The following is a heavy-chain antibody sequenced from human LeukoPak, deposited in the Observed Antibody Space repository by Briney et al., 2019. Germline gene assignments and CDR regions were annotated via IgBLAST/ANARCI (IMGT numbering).Heavy chain of an antibody. D-gene: IGHD1-26*01. CDR1: GGTFSSYA. V-gene: IGHV1-69*06. J-gene: IGHJ5*02. Sequence: SVKVSCKASGGTFSSYAISWVRQAPGQGLEWMGGIIPIFGTANYAQKFQGRVTMTEDTSTDTAYMELSSLRSEDTAVYYCATARGPGIYMDWFDPWGQGTLVTVSS. CDR3: ATARGPGIYMDWFDP. CDR2: IIPIFGTA.